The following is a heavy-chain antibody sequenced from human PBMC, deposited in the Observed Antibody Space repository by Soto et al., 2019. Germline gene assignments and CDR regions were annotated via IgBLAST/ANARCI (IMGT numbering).Heavy chain of an antibody. Sequence: GSLRLSCAASGFTFSSFGMHWVRQAPGKGLEWVSLIWFDGSKKSYGDFVKGRFTISREHFRNTVYLQVNSLKSGGTDVCCCARPWTLRDYYVSSGYSPADYGMDVWGQGTTVTVSS. CDR2: IWFDGSKK. CDR1: GFTFSSFG. D-gene: IGHD3-22*01. CDR3: ARPWTLRDYYVSSGYSPADYGMDV. J-gene: IGHJ6*02. V-gene: IGHV3-33*01.